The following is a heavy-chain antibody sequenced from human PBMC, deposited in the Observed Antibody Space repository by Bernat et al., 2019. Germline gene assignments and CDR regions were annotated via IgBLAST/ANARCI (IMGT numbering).Heavy chain of an antibody. J-gene: IGHJ4*02. CDR1: GFTFSSYG. D-gene: IGHD5-12*01. CDR3: ARDSEGGYLFDY. Sequence: QVQLMESGGGVVQPGRSLRLSCAASGFTFSSYGMHWVRQAPGKGLEWVAVIWYDGSNKYYADSVKGRFTISRDNSKNTLYLQMNSLRAEDTAVYYCARDSEGGYLFDYWGQGTLVTVSS. V-gene: IGHV3-33*01. CDR2: IWYDGSNK.